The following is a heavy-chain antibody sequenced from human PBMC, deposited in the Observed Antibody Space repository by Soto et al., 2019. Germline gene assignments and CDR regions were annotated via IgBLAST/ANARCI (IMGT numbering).Heavy chain of an antibody. J-gene: IGHJ5*02. CDR1: GGTFSRYA. CDR2: IIPLFGTT. D-gene: IGHD2-2*01. Sequence: QVQLVQSGPEVRKPGSSVKVSCKASGGTFSRYAINWVRQAPGQGLEWMGGIIPLFGTTNYAQRCKGRVTITADESTSTDYMELSSLRSEEAAVYYCARASIHDTSWYFWFDPWGQGTLVTVSS. CDR3: ARASIHDTSWYFWFDP. V-gene: IGHV1-69*01.